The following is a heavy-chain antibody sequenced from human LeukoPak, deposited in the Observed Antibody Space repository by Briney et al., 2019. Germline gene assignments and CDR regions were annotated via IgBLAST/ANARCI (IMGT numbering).Heavy chain of an antibody. J-gene: IGHJ4*02. Sequence: SETLSLTCTVSGGSISSNNYYWGWIRQPPGKGLEWIGSIYYGGYTYYNPSLKSRVTVSVDTSKNQFSLKLSSVTAADTAIYYCQSRFLEWLLDYWGQGTLVTVSS. V-gene: IGHV4-39*01. CDR1: GGSISSNNYY. CDR2: IYYGGYT. D-gene: IGHD3-3*01. CDR3: QSRFLEWLLDY.